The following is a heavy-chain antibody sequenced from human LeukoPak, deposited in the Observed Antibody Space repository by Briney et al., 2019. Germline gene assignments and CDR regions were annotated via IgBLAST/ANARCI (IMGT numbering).Heavy chain of an antibody. V-gene: IGHV3-48*04. CDR3: ASSSWVLYFDY. D-gene: IGHD2-15*01. J-gene: IGHJ4*02. Sequence: GGSLRLSCAASGFTFSSYSMNWVRQAPGKGLEWVSYISSSSSTIYYADSAKGRFTISRDNAKNSLYLQMNSLRAEDTAVYYCASSSWVLYFDYWGQGTLVTVSS. CDR1: GFTFSSYS. CDR2: ISSSSSTI.